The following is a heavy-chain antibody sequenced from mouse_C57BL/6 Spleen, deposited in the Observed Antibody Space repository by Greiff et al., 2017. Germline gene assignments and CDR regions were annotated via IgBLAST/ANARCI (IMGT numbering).Heavy chain of an antibody. Sequence: EVQVVESGGDLVKPGGSLKLSCAASGFTFSSYGMSWVRQTPDKRLEWVATISSGGSYTYYPDSVKGRFTISRDNAKNTLYLQMSRLKSEDTAMYYGARHERSSYWYFDVWGTGTTDTVSS. J-gene: IGHJ1*03. V-gene: IGHV5-6*01. CDR3: ARHERSSYWYFDV. CDR1: GFTFSSYG. CDR2: ISSGGSYT.